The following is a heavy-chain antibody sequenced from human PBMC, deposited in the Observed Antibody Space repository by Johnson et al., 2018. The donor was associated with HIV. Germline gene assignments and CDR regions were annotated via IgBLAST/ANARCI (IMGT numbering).Heavy chain of an antibody. Sequence: QVQLVESGGGLVKPGGSLRLSCVASGFTFSDYYMSWIRQAPGKGLEWVSYISSSGSTIYYADSVKGRFTISRDNSKNTLYLQMNSLRAEDTAVYYCAKDRDGIQLWLGRMSFDIWGQGTMVTVSS. CDR1: GFTFSDYY. D-gene: IGHD5-18*01. CDR3: AKDRDGIQLWLGRMSFDI. CDR2: ISSSGSTI. J-gene: IGHJ3*02. V-gene: IGHV3-11*01.